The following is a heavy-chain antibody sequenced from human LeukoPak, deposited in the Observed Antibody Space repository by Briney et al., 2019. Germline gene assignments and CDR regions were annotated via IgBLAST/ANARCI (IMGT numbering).Heavy chain of an antibody. V-gene: IGHV4-59*01. D-gene: IGHD1-20*01. CDR1: GGSISSYY. J-gene: IGHJ6*02. CDR2: IYYSGST. Sequence: SETLSLTCTVSGGSISSYYWSWIRQPPGKGLGWIGYIYYSGSTNYNPSLKSRVTISVDTSKNQFSLKLSSVTAADTAVYYCATLGAYNWNYDGMDVWGQGTTVTVSS. CDR3: ATLGAYNWNYDGMDV.